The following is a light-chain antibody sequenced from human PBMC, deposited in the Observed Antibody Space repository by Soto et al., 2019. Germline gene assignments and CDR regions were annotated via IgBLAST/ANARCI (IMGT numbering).Light chain of an antibody. Sequence: EIIVKHSLATVSLSQMEIAILSSMASQSVNSHLAWYQKKPGQAPRLLIYGASTRATGIPARFSGSGSGTEFTLAISSLQSEDFAVYYCQQYKNWPPWTFGQGTKVDI. J-gene: IGKJ1*01. CDR3: QQYKNWPPWT. CDR1: QSVNSH. CDR2: GAS. V-gene: IGKV3-15*01.